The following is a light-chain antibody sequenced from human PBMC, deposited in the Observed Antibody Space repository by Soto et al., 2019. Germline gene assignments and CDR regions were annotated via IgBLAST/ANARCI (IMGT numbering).Light chain of an antibody. V-gene: IGKV1-5*01. CDR3: QQYNSYPRT. Sequence: DIQMTQSPSTLSESVGDRVTITCRASQSISSWLAWYQQKPGKAPKRLIYDASSLESGVPSRFSGSGSGTEFTLTLSSLQTDDFANYYCQQYNSYPRTFGQGTKLEIK. J-gene: IGKJ2*01. CDR2: DAS. CDR1: QSISSW.